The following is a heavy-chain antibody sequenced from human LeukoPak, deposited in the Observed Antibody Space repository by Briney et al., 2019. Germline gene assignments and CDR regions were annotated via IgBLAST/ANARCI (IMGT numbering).Heavy chain of an antibody. CDR1: GFTFSSYC. Sequence: GGSLRLSCAASGFTFSSYCMSWVRQAPGKGLEWVANIKQDGSEKYYVDSVKGRFTISRDNAKNSLYLQMNSLRAEDTAVYYCARDRDLWSYYGMDVWGQGTTVTVSS. V-gene: IGHV3-7*03. J-gene: IGHJ6*02. CDR2: IKQDGSEK. CDR3: ARDRDLWSYYGMDV. D-gene: IGHD3-16*01.